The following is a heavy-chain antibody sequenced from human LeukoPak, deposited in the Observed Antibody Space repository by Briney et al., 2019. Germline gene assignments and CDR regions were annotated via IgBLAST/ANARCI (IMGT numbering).Heavy chain of an antibody. D-gene: IGHD3-10*01. CDR3: ARAASYYFGSGIRYYWFDP. V-gene: IGHV3-7*04. J-gene: IGHJ5*02. CDR2: IKQDGSDN. Sequence: GGSLILSCAASGFTFSNYWMSWVRQAPGMGLEWVANIKQDGSDNYYVDSVKGRFTISRDNAKNSLFLQMNSLRPEDTAVYYCARAASYYFGSGIRYYWFDPWGQGTLVTVSS. CDR1: GFTFSNYW.